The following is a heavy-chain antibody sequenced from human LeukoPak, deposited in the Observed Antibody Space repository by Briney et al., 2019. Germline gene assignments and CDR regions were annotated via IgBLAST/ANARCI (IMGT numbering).Heavy chain of an antibody. D-gene: IGHD6-13*01. V-gene: IGHV3-30-3*01. Sequence: GRSLRLSCAASGFSFSSYAMHWVRQAPGKGLEWVSVISYNGINKYYADSVKGRFTISRDNAKNSLFLQMNSLRAEDTAVYYCARDLNVAAAATPFDYWGQGTLVTVSS. CDR1: GFSFSSYA. J-gene: IGHJ4*02. CDR2: ISYNGINK. CDR3: ARDLNVAAAATPFDY.